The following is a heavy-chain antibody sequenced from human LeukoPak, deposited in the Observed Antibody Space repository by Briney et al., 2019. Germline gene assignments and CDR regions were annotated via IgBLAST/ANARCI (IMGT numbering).Heavy chain of an antibody. Sequence: GGSLRLSCAASGFTFSSYGMHWVRQAPGKGLEWVAVISYDGSNKYYADSVKGRFTISRDNSKNTLYLQMNSLRAEDTAVYYCARDHTQFTWIQLWEYYYYYYMDVWGKGTTVTISS. J-gene: IGHJ6*03. CDR3: ARDHTQFTWIQLWEYYYYYYMDV. D-gene: IGHD5-18*01. V-gene: IGHV3-30*03. CDR1: GFTFSSYG. CDR2: ISYDGSNK.